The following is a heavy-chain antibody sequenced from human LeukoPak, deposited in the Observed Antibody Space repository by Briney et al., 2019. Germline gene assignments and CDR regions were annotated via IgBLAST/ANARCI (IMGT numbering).Heavy chain of an antibody. D-gene: IGHD3-3*01. J-gene: IGHJ4*02. Sequence: QSSETLSLPCTVSGGLISLSNWWSWVRPAPGEGVGWVSYISSSSSTIYYADSVKGRFTISRDNAKNSLYLQMNSLRAEDTAVYYCARDGICGVVIPVDYWGQGTLVTVSS. V-gene: IGHV3-48*01. CDR1: GGLISLSNW. CDR3: ARDGICGVVIPVDY. CDR2: ISSSSSTI.